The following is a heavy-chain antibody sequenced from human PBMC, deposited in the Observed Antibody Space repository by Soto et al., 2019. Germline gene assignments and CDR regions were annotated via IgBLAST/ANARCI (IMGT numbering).Heavy chain of an antibody. CDR1: GGSISSNNYY. D-gene: IGHD3-3*01. CDR3: ARQDFWSGYYMD. Sequence: PSETLSLTCTVSGGSISSNNYYWGWIRQPPGKGLEWIATIYYSGSTYYKPSLKGRVTMSVDTSKNQFSLKLSSVTAADTAVYYCARQDFWSGYYMDWGQGILVTVSS. J-gene: IGHJ4*02. CDR2: IYYSGST. V-gene: IGHV4-39*01.